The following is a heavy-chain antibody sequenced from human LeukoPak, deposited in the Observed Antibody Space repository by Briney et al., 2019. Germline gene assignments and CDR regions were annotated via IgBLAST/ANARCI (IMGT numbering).Heavy chain of an antibody. Sequence: GGSLRLSCAASGFTFSGSAMHWVRQASGKGLEWVGRIRSKANSYATAYAASVKGRFTISRDDSKNTAYLQMNSLKTEDTAVYYCTTVTTVVILWGQGTLVTVSS. CDR3: TTVTTVVIL. V-gene: IGHV3-73*01. D-gene: IGHD4-23*01. CDR1: GFTFSGSA. J-gene: IGHJ4*02. CDR2: IRSKANSYAT.